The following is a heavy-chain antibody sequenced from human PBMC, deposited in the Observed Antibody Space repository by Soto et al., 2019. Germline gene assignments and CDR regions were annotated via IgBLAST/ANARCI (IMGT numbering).Heavy chain of an antibody. V-gene: IGHV1-18*01. CDR1: GYTFTIYG. J-gene: IGHJ4*02. Sequence: QVQLVQSGAEVKKSGASVKVSCKASGYTFTIYGISWVRQAPGQGLEWMGWISTDTGNTKYAQKVQGRVTLTADTSTNTAFMELRSLRSDDTAMYFCARDLDGGDPFEYWGQGTLVTVSS. D-gene: IGHD2-21*02. CDR2: ISTDTGNT. CDR3: ARDLDGGDPFEY.